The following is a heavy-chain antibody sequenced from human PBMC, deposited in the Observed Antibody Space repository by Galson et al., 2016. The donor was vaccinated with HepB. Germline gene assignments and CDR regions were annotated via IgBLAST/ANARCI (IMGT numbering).Heavy chain of an antibody. CDR1: GFTFSSYG. V-gene: IGHV3-30*18. CDR3: AKNDILTGYSAFDY. CDR2: ISYDGSKK. D-gene: IGHD3-9*01. J-gene: IGHJ4*02. Sequence: SLRLSCAASGFTFSSYGMNWVRQAPGKGLEWVAVISYDGSKKYYADSAKGRFTISRDNSKNTLYLQMNSLRAEDTAVYYCAKNDILTGYSAFDYWGQGTRVTVSS.